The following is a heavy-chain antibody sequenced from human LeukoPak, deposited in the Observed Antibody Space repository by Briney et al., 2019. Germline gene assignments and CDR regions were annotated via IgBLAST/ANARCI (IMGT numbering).Heavy chain of an antibody. CDR3: ARVPCSGGSCYKRNAFDI. J-gene: IGHJ3*02. CDR2: IYYSGST. CDR1: GGSISSYY. Sequence: SETLSLTCIVSGGSISSYYWSWIRQPPGKGLEWIGYIYYSGSTNYNPSLKSRVIISVDTSKKQFSLKLSSVTAADTAVYYCARVPCSGGSCYKRNAFDIWGQGTMVTVSS. D-gene: IGHD2-15*01. V-gene: IGHV4-59*01.